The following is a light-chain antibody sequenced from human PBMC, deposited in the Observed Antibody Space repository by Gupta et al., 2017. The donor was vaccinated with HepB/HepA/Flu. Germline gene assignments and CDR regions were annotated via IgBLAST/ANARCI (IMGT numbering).Light chain of an antibody. CDR3: QQSTNSPRA. V-gene: IGKV1-39*01. Sequence: DIPMHQSPSSPSASVGYRVTITCRASQNIDSYLNWYQHKPGKAPKLLIYAASRLQSGVPSRFSGSGSGTDFTLTISSVQPEDFGTYYCQQSTNSPRAFGGGTKVEIK. CDR1: QNIDSY. CDR2: AAS. J-gene: IGKJ4*01.